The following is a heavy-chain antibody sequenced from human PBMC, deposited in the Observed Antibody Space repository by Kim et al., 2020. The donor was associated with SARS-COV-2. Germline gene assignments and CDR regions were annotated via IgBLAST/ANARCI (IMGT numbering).Heavy chain of an antibody. J-gene: IGHJ4*02. CDR1: GFTFSSFA. CDR3: AKEFHYGSGDMPNYFDY. CDR2: INYDGGLT. V-gene: IGHV3-23*01. D-gene: IGHD3-10*01. Sequence: GGSLRLSCAASGFTFSSFAMTWVRQLPGKGLEWVSVINYDGGLTFYADSVKGRFTISRDNSMNTLYLQMNSLRADDTAVYYCAKEFHYGSGDMPNYFDYWGQGTAVTVSS.